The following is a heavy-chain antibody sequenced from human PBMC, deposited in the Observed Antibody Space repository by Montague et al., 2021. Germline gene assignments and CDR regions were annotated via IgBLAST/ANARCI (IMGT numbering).Heavy chain of an antibody. CDR1: GGTFTGYY. D-gene: IGHD3-10*01. V-gene: IGHV4-34*01. CDR3: ARGPRGYGSESRFDP. CDR2: IDHKETV. J-gene: IGHJ5*02. Sequence: SETRSLTCAVYGGTFTGYYWSWIRQSPGKGLEWIGEIDHKETVTLNPSLKSRVIISLDTSKNHFSLNMTSVTAADTAKYYCARGPRGYGSESRFDPWGKGTLIVVSS.